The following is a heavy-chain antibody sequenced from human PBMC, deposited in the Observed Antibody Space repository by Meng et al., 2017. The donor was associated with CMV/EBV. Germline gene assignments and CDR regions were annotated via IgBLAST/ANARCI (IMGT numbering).Heavy chain of an antibody. D-gene: IGHD6-19*01. CDR3: ARSSYSSAWPTYYVDY. CDR2: IYYSGST. V-gene: IGHV4-39*07. J-gene: IGHJ4*02. CDR1: GGSISSSTYY. Sequence: QLQLQESGPGLVKPSETLSLTCTVSGGSISSSTYYWGWIRQPPGKGLEWIGSIYYSGSTYYNPSLKSRVSISVDTSKNQFSLKLNSVTAADTAVYYCARSSYSSAWPTYYVDYWGQGTLVTVSS.